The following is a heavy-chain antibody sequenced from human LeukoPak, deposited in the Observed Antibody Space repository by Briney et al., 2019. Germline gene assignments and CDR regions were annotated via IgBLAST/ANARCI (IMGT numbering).Heavy chain of an antibody. Sequence: GGSLRLSCAASGFTFSSYWMSWVRQAPGKGLEWVSYISSSSSYTNYADSVKGRFTISRDNAKNSLYLQMNSLRAEDTAVYYCARAQSGGYYDSSGYYPFDYWGQGTLVTVSS. V-gene: IGHV3-21*05. CDR3: ARAQSGGYYDSSGYYPFDY. CDR2: ISSSSSYT. D-gene: IGHD3-22*01. CDR1: GFTFSSYW. J-gene: IGHJ4*02.